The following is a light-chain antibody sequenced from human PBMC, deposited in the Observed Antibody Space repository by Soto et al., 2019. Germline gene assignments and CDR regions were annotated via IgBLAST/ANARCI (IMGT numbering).Light chain of an antibody. CDR3: YSAADNNREV. CDR2: KDS. Sequence: SYELTQPSSVSVSPGQTARITCSGDVLAKKYARWFQQKPGQAPVLVIYKDSERPSGIPERFSGSSSGTTVTLTISGAQVEDEADYYCYSAADNNREVFGGGTKLTV. V-gene: IGLV3-27*01. CDR1: VLAKKY. J-gene: IGLJ3*02.